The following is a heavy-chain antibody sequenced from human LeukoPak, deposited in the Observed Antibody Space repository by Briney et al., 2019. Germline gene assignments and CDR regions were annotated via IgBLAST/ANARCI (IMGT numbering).Heavy chain of an antibody. CDR1: GGTFSSYA. CDR3: ASDYGDYSG. D-gene: IGHD4-17*01. Sequence: GASVKVSCKASGGTFSSYAISWVRQAPGQGLEWMGGIIPIFGTANYAQKFQGRVTITTDEAASTAYMELSSLRSEDTAVYYCASDYGDYSGWGQGTLVTVSS. V-gene: IGHV1-69*05. CDR2: IIPIFGTA. J-gene: IGHJ4*02.